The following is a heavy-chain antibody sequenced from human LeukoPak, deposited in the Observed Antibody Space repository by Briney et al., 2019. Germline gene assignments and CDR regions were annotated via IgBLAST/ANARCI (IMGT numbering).Heavy chain of an antibody. CDR1: GLNFADYA. V-gene: IGHV3-43*02. CDR2: ISADGGTT. J-gene: IGHJ4*02. CDR3: AKESGKFDY. Sequence: PGGSLRLSCVVSGLNFADYAMRWVRQPPGKGLEWVSLISADGGTTFSADSVKGRFTIARDNSKNSLYLQMNSLRSEDTAMYFCAKESGKFDYWGQGTLVAVST.